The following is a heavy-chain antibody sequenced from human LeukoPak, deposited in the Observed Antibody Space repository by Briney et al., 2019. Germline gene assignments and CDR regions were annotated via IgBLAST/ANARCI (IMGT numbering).Heavy chain of an antibody. Sequence: GGSLRLSCAASGFTYSSYVMTWVRQAPGKGPEWVSGISGSGAGTYYADSVKGRFTISRDNSKNTLYLQMNSLRAEDTAVYYCAMIKIVAEDDAFDIWGQGTMVIVSS. CDR3: AMIKIVAEDDAFDI. CDR2: ISGSGAGT. CDR1: GFTYSSYV. D-gene: IGHD5-12*01. V-gene: IGHV3-23*01. J-gene: IGHJ3*02.